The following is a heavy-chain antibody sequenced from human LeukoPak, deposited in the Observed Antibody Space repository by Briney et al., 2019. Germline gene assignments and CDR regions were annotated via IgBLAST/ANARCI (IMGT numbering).Heavy chain of an antibody. D-gene: IGHD1-26*01. J-gene: IGHJ6*03. V-gene: IGHV4-39*01. CDR2: IYYSGST. CDR3: ARSRWELSNYYYYYMDV. Sequence: SETLSLTCTVSGGSISSSSYYWGWIRQPPGKGLEWIGSIYYSGSTYYNPSLKSRVTISVDTSKNQFSLKLSSVTAADTAAYYCARSRWELSNYYYYYMDVWGKGTTVTISS. CDR1: GGSISSSSYY.